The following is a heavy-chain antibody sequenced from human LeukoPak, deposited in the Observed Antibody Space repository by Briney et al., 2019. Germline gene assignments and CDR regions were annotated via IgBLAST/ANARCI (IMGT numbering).Heavy chain of an antibody. CDR3: AKDRLNSGYRHQENDY. J-gene: IGHJ4*02. CDR2: ISGSGGST. Sequence: GGSLRLSCAASGFTFSSYAMSWVRQAPGKGLEWVSAISGSGGSTYYADSVKGRFTISRDNSKNTLYLQMNSLRAEDTAVYYCAKDRLNSGYRHQENDYWGQGTLVTVSS. D-gene: IGHD5-12*01. CDR1: GFTFSSYA. V-gene: IGHV3-23*01.